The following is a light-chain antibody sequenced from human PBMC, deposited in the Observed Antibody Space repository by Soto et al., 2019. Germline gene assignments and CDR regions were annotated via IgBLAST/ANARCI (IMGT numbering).Light chain of an antibody. V-gene: IGKV1-9*01. CDR1: PGISSY. CDR3: QQLNSYPYT. Sequence: IQLTQSPSSLSASVGDRVTIACRASPGISSYLAWYQQKPGKAPNLLIYAASTLQSGVPSRFSVSGSGTDFTLTISSLQPEDVATYDCQQLNSYPYTFGKGTKLEIK. CDR2: AAS. J-gene: IGKJ2*01.